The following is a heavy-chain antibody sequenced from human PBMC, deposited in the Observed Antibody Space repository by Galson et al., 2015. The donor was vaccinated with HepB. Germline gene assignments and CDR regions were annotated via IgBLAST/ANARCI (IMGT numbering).Heavy chain of an antibody. CDR1: GFTVSSNY. D-gene: IGHD3-22*01. CDR2: IYSGGST. CDR3: ARSDTMIRDGMDV. Sequence: SLRLSCAASGFTVSSNYMSWVRQAPGKGLEWVSVIYSGGSTYYADSVKGRFTISRDNSKNTLYLQMNSLRAEDTAVYYCARSDTMIRDGMDVWGQGTTATVSS. J-gene: IGHJ6*02. V-gene: IGHV3-53*01.